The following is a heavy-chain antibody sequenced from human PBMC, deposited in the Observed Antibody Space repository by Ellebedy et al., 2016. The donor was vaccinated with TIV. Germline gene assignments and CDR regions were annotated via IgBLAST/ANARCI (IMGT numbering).Heavy chain of an antibody. J-gene: IGHJ4*02. D-gene: IGHD2-2*01. Sequence: SVKVSCXASGYTFTSYGISWVRQAPGQGLEWMGGIIPIFGTANYAQKFQGRVTITADESTSTAYMELSSLRSEDTAVYYCAREYCSSTSCYGEGPDYWGQGTLVTVSS. V-gene: IGHV1-69*13. CDR3: AREYCSSTSCYGEGPDY. CDR1: GYTFTSYG. CDR2: IIPIFGTA.